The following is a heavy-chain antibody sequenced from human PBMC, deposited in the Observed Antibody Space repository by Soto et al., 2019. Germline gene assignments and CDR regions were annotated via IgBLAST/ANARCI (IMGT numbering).Heavy chain of an antibody. Sequence: SVKVSCKSSGGTFSSYAISWVRQAPGQGLEWMGGIIPIFGTANYAQKFQGRVTITADDTTSTAYMELSSLRSEDTAVYYCARDLFRPRRPFAYWGQGTLVTVS. V-gene: IGHV1-69*13. J-gene: IGHJ4*02. D-gene: IGHD3-10*02. CDR2: IIPIFGTA. CDR3: ARDLFRPRRPFAY. CDR1: GGTFSSYA.